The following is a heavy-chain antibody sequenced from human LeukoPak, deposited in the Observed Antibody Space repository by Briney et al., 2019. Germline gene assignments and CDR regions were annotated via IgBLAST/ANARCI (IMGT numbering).Heavy chain of an antibody. CDR2: IYYSGST. J-gene: IGHJ3*02. CDR3: ARLYGWDDAFDI. D-gene: IGHD6-19*01. Sequence: SETLSLTCSVSGASISSYYWSWIRQPPGKGLEWIGYIYYSGSTNYNPSLKSRVTISVDTSKNQFSLKLSSVTAADTAVYYCARLYGWDDAFDIWGQGTMVTVSS. V-gene: IGHV4-59*01. CDR1: GASISSYY.